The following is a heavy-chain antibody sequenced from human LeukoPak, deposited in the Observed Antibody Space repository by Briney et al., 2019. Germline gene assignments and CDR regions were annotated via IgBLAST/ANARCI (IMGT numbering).Heavy chain of an antibody. V-gene: IGHV4-34*01. CDR2: INHSGST. CDR1: GGSFSGYY. Sequence: SETLSLTCAVYGGSFSGYYWSWIRQPPGKGLEWIGEINHSGSTNYNPSLKSRVTISVDTSKNQFSLKLSSVTAADTAVYYCARHPLIPRYDLPRWFFDYWGQGTLVTVSS. D-gene: IGHD5-12*01. J-gene: IGHJ4*02. CDR3: ARHPLIPRYDLPRWFFDY.